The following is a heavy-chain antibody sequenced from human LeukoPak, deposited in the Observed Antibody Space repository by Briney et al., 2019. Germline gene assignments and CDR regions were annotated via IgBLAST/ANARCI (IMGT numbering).Heavy chain of an antibody. Sequence: SETLSLTCTVSGASINNSSYYWGWIRQPPGKGLEWTGSIYYSGKTYYNPSLKSRVSISVDTSKNQFSLNLNSVTAADTAVYYCARDDPVYSSSWYSSAFDIWGQGTMVTVSS. D-gene: IGHD6-13*01. CDR2: IYYSGKT. CDR1: GASINNSSYY. CDR3: ARDDPVYSSSWYSSAFDI. V-gene: IGHV4-39*07. J-gene: IGHJ3*02.